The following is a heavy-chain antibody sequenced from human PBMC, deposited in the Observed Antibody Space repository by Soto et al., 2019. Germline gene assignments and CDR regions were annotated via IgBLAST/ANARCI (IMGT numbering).Heavy chain of an antibody. Sequence: ASVKVSCKASGYTFTGYYMHWVRQAPGQGLEWMGWINPNSGGTNYAQKFQGWVTMTRDTSISTAYMELSRLRSDDTAVYYCARGDILTGYDLNYYYYGMDVWGQGTTVTGSS. CDR3: ARGDILTGYDLNYYYYGMDV. J-gene: IGHJ6*02. D-gene: IGHD3-9*01. CDR1: GYTFTGYY. V-gene: IGHV1-2*04. CDR2: INPNSGGT.